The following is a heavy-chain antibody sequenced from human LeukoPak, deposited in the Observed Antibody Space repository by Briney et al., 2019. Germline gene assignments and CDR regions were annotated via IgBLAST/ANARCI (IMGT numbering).Heavy chain of an antibody. CDR1: GYTFTGYY. CDR3: ARTDALVLLWFGELSH. V-gene: IGHV1-2*02. CDR2: INPSSGGT. D-gene: IGHD3-10*01. J-gene: IGHJ4*02. Sequence: GASVKVSCKASGYTFTGYYMHWVRQAPGQGLGWMGWINPSSGGTNYAQKFQGRVTMTRDTSISTAYMELSRLRSDDTAVYYCARTDALVLLWFGELSHWGQGTLVTVSS.